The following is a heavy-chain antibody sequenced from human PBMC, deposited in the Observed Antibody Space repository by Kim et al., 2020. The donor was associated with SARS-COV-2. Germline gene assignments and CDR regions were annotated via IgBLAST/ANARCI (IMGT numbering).Heavy chain of an antibody. CDR1: GFTFSSYG. CDR2: ISYDGSNK. D-gene: IGHD2-21*01. Sequence: GGSLRLSCAASGFTFSSYGMHWVRQAPGKGLEWVAVISYDGSNKYYADSVKGRFTISRDNSKNTLYLQMNSLRAEDTAVYYCAKDVGVGSHRASDYWGQGNLVTVSS. V-gene: IGHV3-30*18. CDR3: AKDVGVGSHRASDY. J-gene: IGHJ4*02.